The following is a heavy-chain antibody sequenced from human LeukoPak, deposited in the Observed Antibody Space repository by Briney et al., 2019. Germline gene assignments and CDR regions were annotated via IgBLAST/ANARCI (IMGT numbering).Heavy chain of an antibody. J-gene: IGHJ4*02. V-gene: IGHV4-4*02. CDR1: GFTFSSYAM. CDR3: ARVTLTAYSSGWYGTNPYYFDY. CDR2: IYHSGST. Sequence: GSLRLSCAASGFTFSSYAMSWVRQPPGKGLEWIGEIYHSGSTNYNPSLRSRVTISVDKSKNQFSLKLSSVTAADTAVYYCARVTLTAYSSGWYGTNPYYFDYWGQGTLVTVSS. D-gene: IGHD6-19*01.